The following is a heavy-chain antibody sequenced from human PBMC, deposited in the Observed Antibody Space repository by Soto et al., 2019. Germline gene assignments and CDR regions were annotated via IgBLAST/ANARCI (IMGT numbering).Heavy chain of an antibody. Sequence: EVQLVESGGGLVQTGGSLRLSCAASGISVSSNYMSWVRQAPGKGLQWVSLTYSGGNTYYADSVKGRFTISRDNSKNTQYLQMNSLRAEDTAVYYCARDGRGGGAALWGQGTLVTVSS. V-gene: IGHV3-66*01. J-gene: IGHJ4*02. D-gene: IGHD1-26*01. CDR3: ARDGRGGGAAL. CDR2: TYSGGNT. CDR1: GISVSSNY.